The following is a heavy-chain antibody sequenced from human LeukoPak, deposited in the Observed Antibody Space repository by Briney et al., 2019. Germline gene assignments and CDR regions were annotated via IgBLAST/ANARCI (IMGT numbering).Heavy chain of an antibody. CDR2: IGASGGPT. D-gene: IGHD1-26*01. V-gene: IGHV3-23*01. J-gene: IGHJ4*02. CDR1: GFTFSSYA. CDR3: ATLARFSGSYHGVDY. Sequence: GGPLRFSCAASGFTFSSYAMSWGGQGPVKGLKWVSAIGASGGPTVYSGSVRGRFTISRDNSKNTLYLQLNSLRAEDTAVYYCATLARFSGSYHGVDYWGQGTLVTVSS.